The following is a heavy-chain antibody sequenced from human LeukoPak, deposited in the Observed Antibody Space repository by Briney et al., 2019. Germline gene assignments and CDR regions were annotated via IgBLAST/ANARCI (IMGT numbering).Heavy chain of an antibody. Sequence: ASAKVSCKASGYTFTDYYMHWVRQAPGQGLEWMGWINPNSGGTNYAQKFQGRVTMTRDTSISTAYMDLSRLRSDDTAVYYCARDSWWELVNWFDPWGQGTLVTVSA. D-gene: IGHD1-26*01. CDR2: INPNSGGT. J-gene: IGHJ5*02. CDR3: ARDSWWELVNWFDP. CDR1: GYTFTDYY. V-gene: IGHV1-2*02.